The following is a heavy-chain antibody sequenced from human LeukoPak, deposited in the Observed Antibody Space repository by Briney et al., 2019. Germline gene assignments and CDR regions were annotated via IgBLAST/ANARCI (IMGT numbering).Heavy chain of an antibody. J-gene: IGHJ4*02. CDR1: GFTFGDYA. Sequence: GGSLRLSCTASGFTFGDYAMSWFRQAPGKGLEWVGFIRSKAYGGTTEYTASVKGIFTISRDDSKSIAYLQMNSLKTEDTAVYYCTRDNGYLIGPDYWGQGTLVTVSS. V-gene: IGHV3-49*01. D-gene: IGHD3-22*01. CDR2: IRSKAYGGTT. CDR3: TRDNGYLIGPDY.